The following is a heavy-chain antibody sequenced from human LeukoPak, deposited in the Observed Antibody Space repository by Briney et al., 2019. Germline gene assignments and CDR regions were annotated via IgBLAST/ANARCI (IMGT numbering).Heavy chain of an antibody. CDR2: INCKGDNI. CDR3: ASSRVFVY. Sequence: PGGSLRLSCVGSGFTFSDHFMSWIRQVPGKEPEWLSYINCKGDNIHYRDSVKGRFTISRDNAENSLYLQMNSLKAEDTAVYYCASSRVFVYWGQGALVIVSS. V-gene: IGHV3-11*04. CDR1: GFTFSDHF. J-gene: IGHJ4*02.